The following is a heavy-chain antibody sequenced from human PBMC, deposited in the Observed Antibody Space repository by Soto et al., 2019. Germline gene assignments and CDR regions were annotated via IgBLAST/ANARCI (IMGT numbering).Heavy chain of an antibody. J-gene: IGHJ6*03. CDR3: TRDAYYDFWSGYSAYYYYYMDV. D-gene: IGHD3-3*01. V-gene: IGHV3-74*01. CDR1: GFTFSSYW. Sequence: GGSLRLSCAASGFTFSSYWMHWVRQAPGKGLVWVSRINGDGSSTTHADSVSGRFTISRDNTKNTLYLQMNSLRAEDTAVYYCTRDAYYDFWSGYSAYYYYYMDVWGKGTTVTV. CDR2: INGDGSST.